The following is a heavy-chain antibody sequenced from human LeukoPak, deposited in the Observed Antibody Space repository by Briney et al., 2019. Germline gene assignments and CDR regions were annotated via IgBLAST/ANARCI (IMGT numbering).Heavy chain of an antibody. J-gene: IGHJ4*02. Sequence: PGGSLRLSCAASGFIFSGYWISWVRQAPGKGLESVGNIKLDGSDIYYADSVKGRFTISRDNARNWVYLQMNSLRTEDTALYYCVRDFRSGSGSFYHDYWGKGTLVTVSS. V-gene: IGHV3-7*01. D-gene: IGHD3-10*01. CDR1: GFIFSGYW. CDR3: VRDFRSGSGSFYHDY. CDR2: IKLDGSDI.